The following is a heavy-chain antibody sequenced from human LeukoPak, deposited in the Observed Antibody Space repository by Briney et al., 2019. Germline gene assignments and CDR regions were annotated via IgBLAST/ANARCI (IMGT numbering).Heavy chain of an antibody. V-gene: IGHV4-4*07. CDR2: IYTSGST. CDR1: GGSISSYY. CDR3: ARDITSVAGHHYYGMDV. D-gene: IGHD3-10*01. Sequence: ETLSLTCTVSGGSISSYYWSWIRQPAGKGLEWIGRIYTSGSTNYNPSLKSRVTMSVDTSKNQFSLKLSSVTAADTAVYYCARDITSVAGHHYYGMDVWGQGTTVTVSS. J-gene: IGHJ6*02.